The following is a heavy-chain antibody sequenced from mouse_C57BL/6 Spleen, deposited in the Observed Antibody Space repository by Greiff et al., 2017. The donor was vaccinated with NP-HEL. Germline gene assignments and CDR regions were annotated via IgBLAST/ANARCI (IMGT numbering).Heavy chain of an antibody. D-gene: IGHD1-1*01. J-gene: IGHJ2*01. CDR2: ISSGGSYT. V-gene: IGHV5-6*01. Sequence: EVKLMESGGDLVKPGGSLKLSCAASGFTFSSYGMSWVRQTPDKRLEWVATISSGGSYTYYPDSVKGRFTISRDNAKNTLYLQMSSLKSEDTAMYYCARKSGRGYYFDYWGQGTTLTVSS. CDR3: ARKSGRGYYFDY. CDR1: GFTFSSYG.